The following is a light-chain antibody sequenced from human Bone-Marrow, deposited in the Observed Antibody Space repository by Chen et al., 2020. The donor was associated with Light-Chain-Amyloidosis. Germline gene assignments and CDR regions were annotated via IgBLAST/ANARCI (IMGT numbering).Light chain of an antibody. CDR1: RSDVGGDNH. CDR3: SSYTSTNTLV. J-gene: IGLJ1*01. V-gene: IGLV2-14*01. Sequence: QSALTQPASVSGSPGHSTTISCTGTRSDVGGDNHVSWYQQHPDNAPKLMIYEVTNRPSWVPDRFSGSKSDNTASLTISGLQTEDEADYFCSSYTSTNTLVFGSGTRVTVL. CDR2: EVT.